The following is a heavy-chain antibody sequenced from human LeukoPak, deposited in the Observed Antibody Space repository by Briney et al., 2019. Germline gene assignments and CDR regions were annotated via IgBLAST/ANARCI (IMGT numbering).Heavy chain of an antibody. J-gene: IGHJ4*02. V-gene: IGHV4-61*08. D-gene: IGHD5-12*01. Sequence: SQTLSLTCTVSGGSISSGGYYWSWIRQPPGKGLEWIGYIYYSGSTSYNPSLKSRVTISVDTSKNQFSLKLSSVTAADTAVYYCARGVAHSGYDVWGQGTLVTVSS. CDR3: ARGVAHSGYDV. CDR1: GGSISSGGYY. CDR2: IYYSGST.